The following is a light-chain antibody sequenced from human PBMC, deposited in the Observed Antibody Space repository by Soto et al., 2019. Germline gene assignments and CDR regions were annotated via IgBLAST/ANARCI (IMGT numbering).Light chain of an antibody. CDR2: SDT. CDR1: SSNIGSFS. Sequence: QSVLTQPPSASGTPGQRVTISCSGSSSNIGSFSVNWYQQVPGMAPKLLIYSDTLRPSGVPDRFSGSKSGTSAYLAISEIQSEDEADYFCAVWDDSLDGLVVFGGGTKLTVL. V-gene: IGLV1-44*01. CDR3: AVWDDSLDGLVV. J-gene: IGLJ2*01.